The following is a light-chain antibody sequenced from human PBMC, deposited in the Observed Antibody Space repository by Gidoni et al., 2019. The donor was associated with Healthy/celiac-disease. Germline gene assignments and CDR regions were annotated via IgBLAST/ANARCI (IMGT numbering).Light chain of an antibody. CDR2: GAS. J-gene: IGKJ5*01. CDR1: QSVSSN. CDR3: QQYNNWPPIP. V-gene: IGKV3-15*01. Sequence: EIVTTQSTATLSVSPGERATLSCRASQSVSSNLAWYQQKPGQAPRLLIYGASTRATGIPARFSGSGSGTEFTLTICSLQSEDFAVYYCQQYNNWPPIPFGQGTRLEIK.